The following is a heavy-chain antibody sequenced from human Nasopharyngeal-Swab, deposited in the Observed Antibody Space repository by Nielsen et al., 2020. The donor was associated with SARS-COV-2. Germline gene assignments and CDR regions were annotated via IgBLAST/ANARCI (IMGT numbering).Heavy chain of an antibody. V-gene: IGHV3-30*18. CDR3: AKGETTTGYYFDY. Sequence: GESLKISCAASGFTFSSYGMHWVRQAPGKGLEWVAVISYDGSNKYYADSVKGRFTISRDNSKNTLYLQMNSLRAEDTAVYYCAKGETTTGYYFDYWGQGTLVTVSS. CDR1: GFTFSSYG. J-gene: IGHJ4*02. CDR2: ISYDGSNK. D-gene: IGHD4-17*01.